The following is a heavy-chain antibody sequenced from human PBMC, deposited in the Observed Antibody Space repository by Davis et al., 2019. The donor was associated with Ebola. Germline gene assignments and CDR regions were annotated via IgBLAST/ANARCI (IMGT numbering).Heavy chain of an antibody. Sequence: SVKVSCKASGGTFSSYAISWVRQAPGQGLEWMGGIIPIFGTANYAQKFQGRVTITADKSTSTAFMELSSLRSEDTAVYYCAVSSMSKVSYYYYGMDVWGQGTTVTVSS. D-gene: IGHD1-14*01. CDR2: IIPIFGTA. V-gene: IGHV1-69*06. CDR1: GGTFSSYA. CDR3: AVSSMSKVSYYYYGMDV. J-gene: IGHJ6*02.